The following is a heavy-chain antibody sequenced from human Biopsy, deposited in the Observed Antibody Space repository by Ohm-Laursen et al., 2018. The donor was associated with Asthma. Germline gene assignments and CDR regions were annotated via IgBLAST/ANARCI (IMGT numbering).Heavy chain of an antibody. CDR2: VNTGNGDT. CDR1: GYNFISFA. V-gene: IGHV1-3*04. CDR3: ARTYYDFLTGQVKDVFGV. J-gene: IGHJ3*01. D-gene: IGHD3-9*01. Sequence: SSVKVSCKASGYNFISFAIHWVRQAPGQRLEWMGWVNTGNGDTKYSQKFQGRVTITRDTSASTAYMELRSLRSEDTATYYCARTYYDFLTGQVKDVFGVWGQGTMVAVSS.